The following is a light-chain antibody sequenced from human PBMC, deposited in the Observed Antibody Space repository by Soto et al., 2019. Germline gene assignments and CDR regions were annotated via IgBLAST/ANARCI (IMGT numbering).Light chain of an antibody. J-gene: IGKJ2*03. CDR3: QQYNSYYS. CDR2: GAS. Sequence: EIVLTQSPGTLSLSPGERATLSCRASQTVSTNYLAWYQQKPGQAPRLLNYGASKRATGIPDRFSGSGSGTDFTLIISRLQPEDVANYYCQQYNSYYSFGQGTKVDI. V-gene: IGKV3-20*01. CDR1: QTVSTNY.